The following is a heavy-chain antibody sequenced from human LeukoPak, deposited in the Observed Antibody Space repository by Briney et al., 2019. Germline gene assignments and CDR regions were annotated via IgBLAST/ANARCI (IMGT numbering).Heavy chain of an antibody. D-gene: IGHD6-13*01. V-gene: IGHV4-59*01. CDR2: IYYSGST. J-gene: IGHJ5*02. Sequence: SETLSLTCTVSGGSISSYYWSLIRQPPGKGLEWIGYIYYSGSTNYNPPLKSRVTISVDTSKNQFSLKLSSVTAADTAVYCCARGGDSSSWCFGPWGQGTLVTVSS. CDR1: GGSISSYY. CDR3: ARGGDSSSWCFGP.